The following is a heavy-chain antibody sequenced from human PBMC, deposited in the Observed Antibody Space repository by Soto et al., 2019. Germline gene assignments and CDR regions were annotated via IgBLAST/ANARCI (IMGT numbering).Heavy chain of an antibody. J-gene: IGHJ5*02. CDR2: IIPIFGTA. V-gene: IGHV1-69*12. CDR1: GVTFSSYA. Sequence: QVQLGQSGAEVKKPGSSVKVSCKASGVTFSSYAISWVRQAPGQGLEWMGEIIPIFGTANYAQKFQGRVTITADECTSTTKMERSRLRSKDTAVYYCARDMGPSSGYYPYWFDLWGQGTLVTVSS. D-gene: IGHD3-22*01. CDR3: ARDMGPSSGYYPYWFDL.